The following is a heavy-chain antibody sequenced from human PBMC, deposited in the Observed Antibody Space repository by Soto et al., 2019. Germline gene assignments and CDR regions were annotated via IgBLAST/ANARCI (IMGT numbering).Heavy chain of an antibody. CDR1: GGSISSGGYY. Sequence: PSETLSLTCTVSGGSISSGGYYWSWIRQHPGKGLEWIGYIYYSGSTYYNPSLKSRVTISVDTSKNQFSLKLSSVTAADTAVYYCARLDTAKMKFDYWGQGTLVTVSS. V-gene: IGHV4-30-4*08. CDR3: ARLDTAKMKFDY. J-gene: IGHJ4*02. CDR2: IYYSGST. D-gene: IGHD5-18*01.